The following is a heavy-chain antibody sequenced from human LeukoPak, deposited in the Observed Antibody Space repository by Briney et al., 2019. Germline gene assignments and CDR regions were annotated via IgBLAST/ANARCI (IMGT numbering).Heavy chain of an antibody. V-gene: IGHV3-66*01. CDR2: IYSGGMT. J-gene: IGHJ4*02. CDR3: ARGPRAYKYYSSWYFDY. Sequence: GGSLRLSCAASELSVSSNYMTWVRQAPGKGLGWVSLIYSGGMTYYADSVRGRFTISRDISKNTLYLQMNTLGVEDTAVYYCARGPRAYKYYSSWYFDYWGQGTLVTVSS. CDR1: ELSVSSNY. D-gene: IGHD6-13*01.